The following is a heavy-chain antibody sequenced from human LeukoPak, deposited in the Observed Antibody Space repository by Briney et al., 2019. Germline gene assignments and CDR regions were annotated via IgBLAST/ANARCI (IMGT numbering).Heavy chain of an antibody. Sequence: PGGSLRLSCAASGFTVSSNYMSWVRQAPGKGLEWVSVIYSGGSTYYADSVKGRFTISRDNSKNTLYLQMNSLRAEDTAVYYCARDRAGVGFDIWGQGTMVTVSS. V-gene: IGHV3-53*01. J-gene: IGHJ3*02. D-gene: IGHD6-19*01. CDR3: ARDRAGVGFDI. CDR1: GFTVSSNY. CDR2: IYSGGST.